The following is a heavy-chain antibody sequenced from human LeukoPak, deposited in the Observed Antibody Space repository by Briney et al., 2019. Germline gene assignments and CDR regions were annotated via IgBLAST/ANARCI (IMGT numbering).Heavy chain of an antibody. CDR2: INSSGGST. J-gene: IGHJ4*02. CDR1: GYTFTNFY. D-gene: IGHD4-17*01. V-gene: IGHV1-46*01. Sequence: GASVKVSCKASGYTFTNFYTHWVRQAPGQGLEWMGVINSSGGSTGYAQKFQGRVTMTRDTSISTAYMELSRLRSDDTAVYYCARDRPATVTTIDYWGQGTLVTVSS. CDR3: ARDRPATVTTIDY.